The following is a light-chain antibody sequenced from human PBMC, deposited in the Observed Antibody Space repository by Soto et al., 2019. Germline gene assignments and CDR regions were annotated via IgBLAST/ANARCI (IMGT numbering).Light chain of an antibody. V-gene: IGKV1-9*01. CDR1: QVISSY. CDR3: LQDNYYFG. Sequence: NQLTQAPSFLSASVGDRVTIPFRASQVISSYVGWYQQKPEKARKLLIYAASRLQSGVPSRFSGSGSGTEFTLTTSNLQLEDFATYYCLQDNYYFGFGQGTRLEIK. J-gene: IGKJ5*01. CDR2: AAS.